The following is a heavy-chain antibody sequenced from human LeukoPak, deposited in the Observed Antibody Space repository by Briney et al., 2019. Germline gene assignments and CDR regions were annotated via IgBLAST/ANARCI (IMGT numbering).Heavy chain of an antibody. Sequence: GGSLRLSCAASGFTFSSYGMHWVRQAPGKGLEWVAVIWYDGSNKYYADSVKGRFTISRDNSKNTLYLQMNSLRAEDTAVYYCARARATYDFWSGYQGSNWFDPWGQGTLVTVSS. CDR3: ARARATYDFWSGYQGSNWFDP. D-gene: IGHD3-3*01. V-gene: IGHV3-33*01. CDR1: GFTFSSYG. J-gene: IGHJ5*02. CDR2: IWYDGSNK.